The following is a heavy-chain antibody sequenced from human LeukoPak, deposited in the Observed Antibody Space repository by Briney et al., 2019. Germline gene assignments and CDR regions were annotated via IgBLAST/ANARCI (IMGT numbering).Heavy chain of an antibody. CDR2: IYYSGST. V-gene: IGHV4-59*01. CDR3: ARALMVRGEYYYYYYMDV. D-gene: IGHD3-10*01. CDR1: GGSISSDY. J-gene: IGHJ6*03. Sequence: SETLSLTCTVSGGSISSDYWSWIRQPPGKGLEWIGYIYYSGSTNYNPSLKSRVTISVDTSKNQFSLKLSSVTAADTAVYYCARALMVRGEYYYYYYMDVWGKGTTVTISS.